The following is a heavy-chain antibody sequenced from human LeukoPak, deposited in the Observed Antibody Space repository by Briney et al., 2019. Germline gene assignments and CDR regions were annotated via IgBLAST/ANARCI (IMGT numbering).Heavy chain of an antibody. CDR1: GGSISSYY. CDR3: GIVSYVPDDDSFDI. CDR2: IYYSGST. V-gene: IGHV4-59*01. J-gene: IGHJ3*02. Sequence: PSETLSLTCTVSGGSISSYYWSWIRQPPGKGLEWIGYIYYSGSTNYNPSLKSRVTISVETSKNQFSLKLSSVTAADRAVYYCGIVSYVPDDDSFDIWGQGTMVTVSS. D-gene: IGHD2-2*01.